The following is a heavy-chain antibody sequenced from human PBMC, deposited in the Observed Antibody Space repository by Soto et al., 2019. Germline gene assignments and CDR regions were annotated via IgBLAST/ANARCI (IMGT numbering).Heavy chain of an antibody. CDR3: ARDSGPDTILPDY. D-gene: IGHD3-3*01. CDR1: GFTFSSYA. J-gene: IGHJ4*02. V-gene: IGHV3-30-3*01. CDR2: ISYDGSNK. Sequence: QVQLVESGGGVVQPGRSLRLSCAASGFTFSSYAMHWVRQAPGKGLEWVAAISYDGSNKYYADSVMGRVTISRDNSKNTQYLQMNSMRAEDTSVYYCARDSGPDTILPDYWGQGSLVTVSS.